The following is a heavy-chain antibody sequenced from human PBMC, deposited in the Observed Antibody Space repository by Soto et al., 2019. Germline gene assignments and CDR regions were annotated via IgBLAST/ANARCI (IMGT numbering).Heavy chain of an antibody. J-gene: IGHJ4*02. D-gene: IGHD4-17*01. V-gene: IGHV1-69*02. CDR2: IIPILGIA. CDR3: ARGREDYGDPNIDY. Sequence: SVKVSCKASGGTFSSYTISWVGQAPGQGLEWMGRIIPILGIASYAQKFQGRVTITADKSTSTAYMELSSLRSEDTAVYYCARGREDYGDPNIDYWGQGTLVTVSS. CDR1: GGTFSSYT.